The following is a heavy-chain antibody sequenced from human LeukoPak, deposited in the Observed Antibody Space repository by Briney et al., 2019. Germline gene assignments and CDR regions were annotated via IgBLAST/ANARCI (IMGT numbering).Heavy chain of an antibody. D-gene: IGHD3-22*01. CDR2: INHSGST. CDR1: GGSFSGYY. Sequence: SETLSLTCALYGGSFSGYYWSWIRQPPGRGLEWIGEINHSGSTNYNPSPKSRVTTSVDTSKNQFSLNLSSVTAADTAVYYCARGPTNYATSGYYFRFDYWGQGTLVTVSS. J-gene: IGHJ4*02. V-gene: IGHV4-34*01. CDR3: ARGPTNYATSGYYFRFDY.